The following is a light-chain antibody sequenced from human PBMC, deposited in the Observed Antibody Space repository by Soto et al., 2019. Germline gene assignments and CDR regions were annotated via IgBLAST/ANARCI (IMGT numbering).Light chain of an antibody. J-gene: IGKJ4*01. Sequence: DIVMTQSPDSLAVSLGERATINCKSSQIVLYSSNNKNYLAWYQQKPGQPPKLLIYWASTRESGVPDRFSGSGSGTDFTLTISSLQAEDVAVYYCQQYYSIPPTFGGGTKVDIK. CDR2: WAS. CDR3: QQYYSIPPT. V-gene: IGKV4-1*01. CDR1: QIVLYSSNNKNY.